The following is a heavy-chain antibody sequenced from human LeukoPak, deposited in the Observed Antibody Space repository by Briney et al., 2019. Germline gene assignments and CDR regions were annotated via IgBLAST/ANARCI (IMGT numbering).Heavy chain of an antibody. CDR2: IYYSGNT. CDR3: ARAPHFFDTSGSRYYFDY. D-gene: IGHD3-22*01. V-gene: IGHV4-39*07. Sequence: PSETLSLTCSVSGGSIRSTTYYWGWIRQPPGKGLEWIGSIYYSGNTYYSPSLMSRVTISVDASKNQFSLNLSSVTAADTAVYYCARAPHFFDTSGSRYYFDYWGQGALVTVSS. CDR1: GGSIRSTTYY. J-gene: IGHJ4*02.